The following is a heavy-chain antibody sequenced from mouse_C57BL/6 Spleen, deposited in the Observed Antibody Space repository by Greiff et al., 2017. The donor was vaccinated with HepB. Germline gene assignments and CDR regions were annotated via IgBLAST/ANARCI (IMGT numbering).Heavy chain of an antibody. D-gene: IGHD1-1*01. Sequence: DVQLVESGPGLVKPSQSLSLTCSVTGYSITSGYYWNWIRQFPGNKLEWMGYISYDGSNNYNPSLKNRISITRDTSKNQFFLKLNSVTTEDTATYYCARDNYGSTYWYFDVWGTGTTVTVSS. CDR3: ARDNYGSTYWYFDV. CDR2: ISYDGSN. J-gene: IGHJ1*03. V-gene: IGHV3-6*01. CDR1: GYSITSGYY.